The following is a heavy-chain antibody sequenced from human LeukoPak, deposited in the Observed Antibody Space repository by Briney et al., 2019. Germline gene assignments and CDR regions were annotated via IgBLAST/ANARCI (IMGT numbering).Heavy chain of an antibody. J-gene: IGHJ4*02. Sequence: SETLSLTCTVSGGSISSYYWSWIRQPPGKGLEWIGYIYYSGSTNYNPSLKSRVTISVDTSKNQFSLKLSSVTAADTAVYYCARDSGYGEPFDYWGQVTLVTVSS. CDR1: GGSISSYY. CDR3: ARDSGYGEPFDY. CDR2: IYYSGST. V-gene: IGHV4-59*01. D-gene: IGHD4-17*01.